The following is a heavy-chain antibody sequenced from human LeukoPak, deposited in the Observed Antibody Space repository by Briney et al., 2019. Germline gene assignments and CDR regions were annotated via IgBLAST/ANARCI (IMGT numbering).Heavy chain of an antibody. D-gene: IGHD3-22*01. CDR3: AREGGYYVGYYFDY. CDR1: GGTFSSYA. V-gene: IGHV1-69*13. J-gene: IGHJ4*02. CDR2: IIPIFGTA. Sequence: ASVKVSCKASGGTFSSYAISWVRQAPGQGLEWMGGIIPIFGTANYAQKFQGRVTITADESTSTAYMELSSLRSEDTAVYYCAREGGYYVGYYFDYWGQGTLVTVSS.